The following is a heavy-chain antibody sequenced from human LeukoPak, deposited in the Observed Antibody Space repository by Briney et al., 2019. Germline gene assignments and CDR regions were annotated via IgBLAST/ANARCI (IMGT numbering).Heavy chain of an antibody. D-gene: IGHD3-16*01. CDR1: GFPFSSHA. CDR2: IDISGGAT. Sequence: GWSLRLSCVASGFPFSSHAMCWVRQAPGKGLEWVSSIDISGGATWYADSVRGRFTISRDNSKNTLYLQMTSLRVEDTALYYCANEIRPNDYWGQGTLVSVSS. J-gene: IGHJ4*02. V-gene: IGHV3-23*05. CDR3: ANEIRPNDY.